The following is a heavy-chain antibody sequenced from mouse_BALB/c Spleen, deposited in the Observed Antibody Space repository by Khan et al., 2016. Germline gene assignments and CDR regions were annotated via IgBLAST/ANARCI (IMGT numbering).Heavy chain of an antibody. CDR1: GYNIKDSY. V-gene: IGHV14-3*02. D-gene: IGHD2-4*01. J-gene: IGHJ2*01. CDR2: TDPANGNT. CDR3: SISTINA. Sequence: VQLQQSGAELVKPAASLKLSCTASGYNIKDSYIHWVKQRPEKGLERIGRTDPANGNTKYDPKFKGKATITADKSSTTAYLQLSSLTSEDTAVYYCSISTINAWGQGTTLTVSS.